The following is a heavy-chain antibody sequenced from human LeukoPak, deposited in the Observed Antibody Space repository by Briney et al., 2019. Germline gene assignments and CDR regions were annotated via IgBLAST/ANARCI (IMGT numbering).Heavy chain of an antibody. V-gene: IGHV3-15*01. CDR1: GFTFSSYW. Sequence: GGSLRLSCAASGFTFSSYWMSWVRQAPGKGLEWVGRIKSKTDGGTTDYAAPVKGRFTISRDDSKNTLYLQMNSLKTEDTAVYYCTTAFVDQGSGYYFDYWGQGTLVTVSS. CDR2: IKSKTDGGTT. CDR3: TTAFVDQGSGYYFDY. J-gene: IGHJ4*02. D-gene: IGHD2-2*01.